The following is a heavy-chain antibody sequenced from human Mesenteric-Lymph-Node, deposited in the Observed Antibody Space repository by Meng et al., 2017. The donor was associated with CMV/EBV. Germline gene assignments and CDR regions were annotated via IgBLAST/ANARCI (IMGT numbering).Heavy chain of an antibody. CDR2: ISGSGGTT. CDR3: AKGRIAAHLTWFDP. V-gene: IGHV3-23*01. D-gene: IGHD6-6*01. J-gene: IGHJ5*02. CDR1: GFTFSSSP. Sequence: SGFTFSSSPRSWVRQVQGKCLEWVSGISGSGGTTYYADSVKGLLTIARDNSKNTLYLQMNSLRAEDTDVYYCAKGRIAAHLTWFDPWGQGTLVTVSS.